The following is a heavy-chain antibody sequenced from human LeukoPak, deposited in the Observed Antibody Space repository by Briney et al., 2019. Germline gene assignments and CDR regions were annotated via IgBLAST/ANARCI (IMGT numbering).Heavy chain of an antibody. J-gene: IGHJ4*02. D-gene: IGHD5-18*01. Sequence: PSETLSLTCTVSGGSISSYYWSWIRQPAGKGLEWIGRIYTSGSTNYNPSLKSRVTMSVDTSKNQFSLKLSSVTAADTAVYYCARHLRGYSYGPFDSWGQGTLVTVSS. V-gene: IGHV4-4*07. CDR1: GGSISSYY. CDR2: IYTSGST. CDR3: ARHLRGYSYGPFDS.